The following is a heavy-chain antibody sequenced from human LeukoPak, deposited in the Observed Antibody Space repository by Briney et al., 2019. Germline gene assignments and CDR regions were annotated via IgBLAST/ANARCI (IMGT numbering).Heavy chain of an antibody. D-gene: IGHD3-3*01. CDR3: ARDKVTDFGYGMDV. CDR1: GFTFSSYW. Sequence: GGSLRLSCAASGFTFSSYWMSWVRQAPGKGLEWVANIKQDGSEKHYVDSVKGRFTISRDSAKNSLYLQMNSLRAEDTAVYYCARDKVTDFGYGMDVWGKGTTVTVSS. CDR2: IKQDGSEK. V-gene: IGHV3-7*03. J-gene: IGHJ6*04.